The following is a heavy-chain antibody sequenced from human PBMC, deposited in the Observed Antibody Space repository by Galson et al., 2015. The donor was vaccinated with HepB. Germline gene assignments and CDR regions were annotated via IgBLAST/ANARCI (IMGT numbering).Heavy chain of an antibody. CDR3: AREYSRRWSYYYYAMDV. D-gene: IGHD6-13*01. V-gene: IGHV3-66*01. Sequence: THMHVLSQAPGNRLEGRSVGYRGGTTYYADSLTIRFTISRDNSKNTLYLQLNSLRADDTAVYYCAREYSRRWSYYYYAMDVWGQGTTVTVSS. CDR1: TH. CDR2: GYRGGTT. J-gene: IGHJ6*02.